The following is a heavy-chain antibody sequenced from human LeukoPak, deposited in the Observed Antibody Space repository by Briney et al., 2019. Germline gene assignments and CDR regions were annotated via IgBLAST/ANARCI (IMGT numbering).Heavy chain of an antibody. Sequence: SETLSLTCTVSGYSISSDYYWGWIRQPPGKGLEWIGYIYYSGSTNYNPSLKSRVTISVDTSKNQFSLKLSSVTAADTAVYYCARVRLECPRCWFDPWGQGTLVTVSS. CDR2: IYYSGST. V-gene: IGHV4-61*01. J-gene: IGHJ5*02. CDR3: ARVRLECPRCWFDP. CDR1: GYSISSDYY. D-gene: IGHD3-3*01.